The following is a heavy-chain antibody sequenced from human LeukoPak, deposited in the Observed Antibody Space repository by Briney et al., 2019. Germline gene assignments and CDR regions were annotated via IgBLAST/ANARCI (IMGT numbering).Heavy chain of an antibody. J-gene: IGHJ6*03. CDR1: GGTFSSYA. D-gene: IGHD5-12*01. CDR2: IIPIFGTA. Sequence: SVKVSCKASGGTFSSYAISWVRQAPGQGLEWMGGIIPIFGTANYAQKFQGRVTITADKSTSTAYMELSSLRSEDTAVYYCASSPLLVATDYYYYMDVWGKGTTVTVSS. CDR3: ASSPLLVATDYYYYMDV. V-gene: IGHV1-69*06.